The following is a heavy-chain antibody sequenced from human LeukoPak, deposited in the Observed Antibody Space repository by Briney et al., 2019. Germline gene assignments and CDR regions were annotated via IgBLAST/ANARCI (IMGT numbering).Heavy chain of an antibody. CDR2: IYTSGST. CDR3: ARGDYYDKPFDP. CDR1: GGSISSYY. D-gene: IGHD3-22*01. J-gene: IGHJ5*02. V-gene: IGHV4-4*09. Sequence: SETLSLTCTVSGGSISSYYWSWIRQPPGKGLEWIGYIYTSGSTNYNPSLKSRVTISVDTSKNQFSLKLSSVTAADTAVYYCARGDYYDKPFDPWGQGTLVTVSS.